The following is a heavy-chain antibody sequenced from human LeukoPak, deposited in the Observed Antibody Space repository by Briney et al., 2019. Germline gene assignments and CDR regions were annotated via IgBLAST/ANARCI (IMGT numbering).Heavy chain of an antibody. D-gene: IGHD3-10*01. Sequence: SETVSLTCTVSGGSIRSSCYYWGWIRQPPGKGLEWIGSIYYSGSTYYNPSLKSRVTLSVDTSKNQFSLKLSSVTAADTAVYYCARKGVTMVRGVIPAFDYWGQGTLVTVSS. CDR1: GGSIRSSCYY. V-gene: IGHV4-39*01. J-gene: IGHJ4*02. CDR2: IYYSGST. CDR3: ARKGVTMVRGVIPAFDY.